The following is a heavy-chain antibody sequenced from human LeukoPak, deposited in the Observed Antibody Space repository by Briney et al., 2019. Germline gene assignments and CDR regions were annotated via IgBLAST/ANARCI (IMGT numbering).Heavy chain of an antibody. CDR2: IYYSGDT. J-gene: IGHJ5*02. CDR1: DGSISGYS. V-gene: IGHV4-59*01. Sequence: SETLSLTCTVSDGSISGYSWSWIRQPPGKGLEWIGYIYYSGDTNYNPSLKNRVTLSVDTSRNQLSLQLSSATTADTAAYYCVRGPYGASISKWFDPWGQGTLVTVSS. CDR3: VRGPYGASISKWFDP. D-gene: IGHD4/OR15-4a*01.